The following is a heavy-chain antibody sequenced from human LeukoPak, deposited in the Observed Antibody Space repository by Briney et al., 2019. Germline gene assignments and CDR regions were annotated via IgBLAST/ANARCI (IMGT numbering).Heavy chain of an antibody. CDR3: ARARYYGSGSYSMGYYYYMDV. D-gene: IGHD3-10*01. Sequence: GGSLRLSCAASGFTFSSYWMSWVRQAPGKGLEWVANIKQDGSEKYYVDSVKGRFTISRDNAKNSLYLQMNSLRAEDTAVYYCARARYYGSGSYSMGYYYYMDVWGKGTTVTISS. J-gene: IGHJ6*03. CDR1: GFTFSSYW. V-gene: IGHV3-7*01. CDR2: IKQDGSEK.